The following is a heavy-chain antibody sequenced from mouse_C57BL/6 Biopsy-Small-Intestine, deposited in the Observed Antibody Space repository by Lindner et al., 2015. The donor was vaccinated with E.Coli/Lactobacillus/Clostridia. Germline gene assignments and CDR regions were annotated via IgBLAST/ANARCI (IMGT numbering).Heavy chain of an antibody. CDR2: IIPILDIT. J-gene: IGHJ4*01. D-gene: IGHD1-1*02. Sequence: SVKVSCKASGGTFNNFPISWVRQAHGQGLEWMGRIIPILDITNYAQKFQGRVTVTADKSTTTVYMELSSLRSEDTAVYYCGRGQERCSGGSCYSSDFDYWGQGTLVTVSS. CDR1: GGTFNNFP. CDR3: GRGQERCSGGSCYSSDFDY. V-gene: IGHV1-74*01.